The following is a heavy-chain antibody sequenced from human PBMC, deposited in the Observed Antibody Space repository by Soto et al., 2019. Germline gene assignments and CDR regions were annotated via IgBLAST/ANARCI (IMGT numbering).Heavy chain of an antibody. Sequence: SETLSLTCTVSGGSISSYYWSWIRQPAGKGLEWIGRIYTSGSTNYNPSLKSRVTMSVDTSKNQFSLKLSSVTAADTAVYYCARDKVQLCTRDYGMDVWGQGTTVTVSS. V-gene: IGHV4-4*07. J-gene: IGHJ6*02. CDR1: GGSISSYY. CDR3: ARDKVQLCTRDYGMDV. CDR2: IYTSGST. D-gene: IGHD5-18*01.